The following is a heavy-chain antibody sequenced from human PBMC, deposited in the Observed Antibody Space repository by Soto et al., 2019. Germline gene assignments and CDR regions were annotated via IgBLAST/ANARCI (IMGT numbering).Heavy chain of an antibody. CDR3: AKEGEHSSGWANFDY. CDR1: GFTFSSYA. Sequence: EVQLLESGGGLVQPGGSLRLSCAASGFTFSSYAMSWVRQAPGKGLEWVSAISGSGISTYYADSVKGRFTISGDNSKNTLYLQMSSLRAEDTAVYYCAKEGEHSSGWANFDYWGQGTLVTVSS. V-gene: IGHV3-23*01. CDR2: ISGSGIST. D-gene: IGHD6-19*01. J-gene: IGHJ4*02.